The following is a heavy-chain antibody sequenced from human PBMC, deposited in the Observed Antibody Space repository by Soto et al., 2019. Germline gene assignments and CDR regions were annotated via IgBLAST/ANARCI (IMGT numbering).Heavy chain of an antibody. D-gene: IGHD6-13*01. CDR2: ISGSGGST. CDR3: AKGYSSGWYYFDY. V-gene: IGHV3-23*01. CDR1: GFTFSSDA. J-gene: IGHJ4*02. Sequence: EVQLLESGGGLVQPGGSLRLSCAASGFTFSSDAMNWVRQGPGKGLEWVSVISGSGGSTSYADSVKGRFTISRDNSKNTLYLQMSSLSTEDTAVYYCAKGYSSGWYYFDYWGQGTLVTVSS.